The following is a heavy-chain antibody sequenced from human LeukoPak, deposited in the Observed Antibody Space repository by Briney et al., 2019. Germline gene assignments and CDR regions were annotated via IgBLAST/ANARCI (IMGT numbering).Heavy chain of an antibody. CDR3: ARDLVAYCSSTSCYGIDP. V-gene: IGHV1-3*01. J-gene: IGHJ5*02. Sequence: ASVKVSCKASGYTFTSYATHWVRQAPGQRLEWMGWINAGNGNTKYSQKFQGRVTITRDTSASTAYMELSSLRSEDTAVYYCARDLVAYCSSTSCYGIDPWGQGTLVTVSS. D-gene: IGHD2-2*01. CDR2: INAGNGNT. CDR1: GYTFTSYA.